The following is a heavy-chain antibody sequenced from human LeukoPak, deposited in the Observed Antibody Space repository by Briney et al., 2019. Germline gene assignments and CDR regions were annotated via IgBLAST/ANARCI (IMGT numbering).Heavy chain of an antibody. CDR3: ARTVRFLEWSLYYYMDV. CDR2: IIPIFGTA. V-gene: IGHV1-69*05. CDR1: GGTFSSYA. D-gene: IGHD3-3*01. Sequence: PVKVSCKASGGTFSSYAISWVRQAPGQGLEWMGGIIPIFGTANYAQKFQGRVTITTDESTSTAYMELSSLRSEDTAVYYCARTVRFLEWSLYYYMDVWGKGTRSPSP. J-gene: IGHJ6*03.